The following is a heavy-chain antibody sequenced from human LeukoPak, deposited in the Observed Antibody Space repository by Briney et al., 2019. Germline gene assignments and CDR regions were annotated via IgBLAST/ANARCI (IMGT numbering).Heavy chain of an antibody. Sequence: GESLKISCAAVGFNFSSYWMTWVRQAPGKGLEWVANIKQDGTEKYYVDSVKGRFTISRDNAKNSLYLQMNSLRAVDTAVYFCARPTTVTMVDAFDIWGLGTMVTVSS. V-gene: IGHV3-7*04. CDR3: ARPTTVTMVDAFDI. J-gene: IGHJ3*02. D-gene: IGHD4-17*01. CDR2: IKQDGTEK. CDR1: GFNFSSYW.